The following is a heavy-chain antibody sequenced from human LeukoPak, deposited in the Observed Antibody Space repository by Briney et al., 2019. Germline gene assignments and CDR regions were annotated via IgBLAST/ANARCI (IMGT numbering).Heavy chain of an antibody. Sequence: GASVKVSCKASGGTFSSYAISWVRQAPGQWLEWMWGIIPIFDTANYAQKCQGRVSITADESTSTAYMELSSLRSEDTAVYYCASVKRLRFLEWLPVLNYYGMDVWGQGTTVTVSS. CDR2: IIPIFDTA. D-gene: IGHD3-3*01. CDR1: GGTFSSYA. J-gene: IGHJ6*02. CDR3: ASVKRLRFLEWLPVLNYYGMDV. V-gene: IGHV1-69*01.